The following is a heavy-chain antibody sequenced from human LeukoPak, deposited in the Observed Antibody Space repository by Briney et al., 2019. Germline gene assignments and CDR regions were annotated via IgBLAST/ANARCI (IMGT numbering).Heavy chain of an antibody. D-gene: IGHD3-9*01. CDR1: GGSISSYY. J-gene: IGHJ3*02. V-gene: IGHV4-59*01. Sequence: SETLSLTCTVSGGSISSYYWSWIRQPPGKGLEWIGYIYYSGSTNYNPSLKSRVTISVDTSKNQFSLKLSSVTAADTAVYYCAREHPYYDILTGYYPDAFDIWGQGAMVTVSS. CDR2: IYYSGST. CDR3: AREHPYYDILTGYYPDAFDI.